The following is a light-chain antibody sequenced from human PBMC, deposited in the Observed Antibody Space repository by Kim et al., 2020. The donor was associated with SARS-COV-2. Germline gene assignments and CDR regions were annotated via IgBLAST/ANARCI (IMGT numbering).Light chain of an antibody. CDR3: QHYDNSWWT. J-gene: IGKJ1*01. CDR1: QSISSSF. CDR2: AAS. V-gene: IGKV3-20*01. Sequence: EIVLTQSPGTLSLSPGERATLSCRASQSISSSFLAWYQQKPGQAPRLLIYAASNRATGIPDRFSGGGSGTDFTLTISRLEPEDFAVYYCQHYDNSWWTFGQGTKVDIK.